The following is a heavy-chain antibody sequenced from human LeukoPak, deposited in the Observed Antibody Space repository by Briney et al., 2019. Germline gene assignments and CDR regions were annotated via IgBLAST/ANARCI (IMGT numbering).Heavy chain of an antibody. Sequence: KPSETLSLTCAVYGGSFSGYYWSWIRQPPGKGLEWIGEINHSGSTNYNPSLKSRVTISVATSKNQFSLKLSAVTAADTAVYYGAGEGYCGSTSCHARSDYWGQGSLVTDSS. CDR3: AGEGYCGSTSCHARSDY. D-gene: IGHD2-2*01. J-gene: IGHJ4*02. CDR2: INHSGST. CDR1: GGSFSGYY. V-gene: IGHV4-34*01.